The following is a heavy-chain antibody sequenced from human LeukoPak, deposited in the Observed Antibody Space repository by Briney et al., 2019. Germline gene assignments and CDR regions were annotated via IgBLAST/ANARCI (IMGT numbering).Heavy chain of an antibody. D-gene: IGHD6-13*01. CDR3: ASYSYSSSWYTRVDY. V-gene: IGHV5-10-1*01. Sequence: GESLKISCKGSGYSFTSYWISWVRQMPGKGLEWMGRIDPSDSYTNYSPSFQGHVTISADKSISTAYLQWSSLKASDTAMYYCASYSYSSSWYTRVDYWGQGTLVTVSS. CDR2: IDPSDSYT. J-gene: IGHJ4*02. CDR1: GYSFTSYW.